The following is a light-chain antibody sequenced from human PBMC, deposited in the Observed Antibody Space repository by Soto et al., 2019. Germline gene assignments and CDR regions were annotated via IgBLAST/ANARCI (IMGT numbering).Light chain of an antibody. CDR3: QQSYSNPYT. Sequence: DIQMTQSPSSLSVSAGDGVTITCRASQSISSYLYCDQQKPGKAPKLLVYAASSLQSGVPSRFSGSGSGTDFTLTISSLQPEDFATYYCQQSYSNPYTFGQGTKLEIK. CDR1: QSISSY. V-gene: IGKV1-39*01. J-gene: IGKJ2*01. CDR2: AAS.